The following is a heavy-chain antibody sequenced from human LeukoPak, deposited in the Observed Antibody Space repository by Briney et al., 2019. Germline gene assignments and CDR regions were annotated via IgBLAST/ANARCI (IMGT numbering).Heavy chain of an antibody. D-gene: IGHD3-22*01. Sequence: GGSLRLSCAASGFTVSSNYMNWVRQAPGKGLEWVSVIYSGGSTYYADSVKGRFTISRDNSKNTLYLQMNSLRAEDTAVYYCAKSSYYDASGYYREFYFDSWGQGTLVTVSS. CDR3: AKSSYYDASGYYREFYFDS. CDR1: GFTVSSNY. CDR2: IYSGGST. J-gene: IGHJ4*02. V-gene: IGHV3-53*01.